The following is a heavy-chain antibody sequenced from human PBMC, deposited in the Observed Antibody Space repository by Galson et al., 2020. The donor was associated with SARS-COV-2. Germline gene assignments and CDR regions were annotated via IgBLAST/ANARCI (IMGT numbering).Heavy chain of an antibody. D-gene: IGHD3-10*01. J-gene: IGHJ6*02. CDR3: ARETKGFGFYYYGLDV. V-gene: IGHV1-18*01. CDR1: GYTFSSYG. Sequence: ASVKVSCKASGYTFSSYGISWVRQAPGQGLEWVGWISAYNGNTNYAQKLQGRVTMSTDTSTSTAYMELRSLRSDDTAVYYCARETKGFGFYYYGLDVWGRGTTVTVSS. CDR2: ISAYNGNT.